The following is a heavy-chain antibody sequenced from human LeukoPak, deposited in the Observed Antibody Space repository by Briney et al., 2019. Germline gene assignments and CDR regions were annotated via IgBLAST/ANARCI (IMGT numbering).Heavy chain of an antibody. CDR3: ARDLKGPVSTFDY. V-gene: IGHV4-39*07. CDR2: IYYSGST. J-gene: IGHJ4*02. D-gene: IGHD5/OR15-5a*01. CDR1: GGSISSGGYS. Sequence: SETLSLTCTVSGGSISSGGYSWSWIRQPPGKGLEWIGSIYYSGSTYYNPSLKSRVTISVDTSKNQFSLKLSSVTAADTAVYYCARDLKGPVSTFDYWGQGTLVTVSS.